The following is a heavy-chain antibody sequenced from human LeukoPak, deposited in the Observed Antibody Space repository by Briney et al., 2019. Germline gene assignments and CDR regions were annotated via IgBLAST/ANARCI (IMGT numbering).Heavy chain of an antibody. V-gene: IGHV3-7*01. CDR1: GFTFSSYW. J-gene: IGHJ6*03. Sequence: GGCLRLSCAASGFTFSSYWMSWVRQAPGKGLEWVANIKQDGREKYYVDSVKGRFTISRDNAKNSLYLQMNSLRAEDTAVYYCARERITMVRGVIDYYYYMDVWGKGTTVTVSS. CDR3: ARERITMVRGVIDYYYYMDV. D-gene: IGHD3-10*01. CDR2: IKQDGREK.